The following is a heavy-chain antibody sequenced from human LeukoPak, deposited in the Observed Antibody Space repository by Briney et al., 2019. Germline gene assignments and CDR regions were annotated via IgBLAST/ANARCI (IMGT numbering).Heavy chain of an antibody. CDR1: GGSISSSSYY. J-gene: IGHJ4*02. Sequence: SETLSLTCIVPGGSISSSSYYWAWIRQSPGKGLEWIGTFSSGGSAYYNPSLTSRVSISEDTSDNQFSLRLYSVTAADTAVYYCARKQTGTMYDIWGQGTQVTVSS. CDR2: FSSGGSA. V-gene: IGHV4-39*07. D-gene: IGHD1-7*01. CDR3: ARKQTGTMYDI.